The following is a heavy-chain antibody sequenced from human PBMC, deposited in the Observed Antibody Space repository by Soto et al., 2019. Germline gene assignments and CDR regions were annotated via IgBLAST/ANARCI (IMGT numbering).Heavy chain of an antibody. CDR1: GYTFTTYG. D-gene: IGHD1-1*01. J-gene: IGHJ6*02. CDR3: ARVWVGTTFAYYGAMDV. V-gene: IGHV1-18*01. CDR2: ISAYNGNT. Sequence: ASVKGSCKASGYTFTTYGINWVRQAPGQGLEWMGWISAYNGNTNYAQKLQGRVTMTTDTSTSTAYMELRSLRSDDTAVYYCARVWVGTTFAYYGAMDVWGQGTTVTVSS.